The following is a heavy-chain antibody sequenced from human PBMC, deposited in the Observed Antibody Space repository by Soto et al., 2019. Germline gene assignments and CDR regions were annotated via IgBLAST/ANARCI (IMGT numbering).Heavy chain of an antibody. Sequence: PSETLSLTCIVSGGSVSSSTYYWVWIRQPPGKALEWIGSIYFSGSIYYKSSLKSRVTISVDTSKNQFSLKLTSVTAADTAVYYCARHGVAAFQFDYWGQGALVTVSS. V-gene: IGHV4-39*01. J-gene: IGHJ4*02. CDR3: ARHGVAAFQFDY. CDR1: GGSVSSSTYY. CDR2: IYFSGSI. D-gene: IGHD6-25*01.